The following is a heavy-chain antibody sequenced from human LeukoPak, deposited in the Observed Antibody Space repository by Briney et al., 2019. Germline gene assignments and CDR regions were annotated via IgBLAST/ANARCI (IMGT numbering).Heavy chain of an antibody. Sequence: SVKVSFKASGGTFSSYAISWVRQAPGQGLEWIGGIIPIFGTANYAQKFQGRVTLTADESTSTAYMELSSLRSEDTAVYYCARGALYDSSGYYYVYWGQGTLVTVSS. CDR2: IIPIFGTA. CDR1: GGTFSSYA. J-gene: IGHJ4*02. CDR3: ARGALYDSSGYYYVY. V-gene: IGHV1-69*13. D-gene: IGHD3-22*01.